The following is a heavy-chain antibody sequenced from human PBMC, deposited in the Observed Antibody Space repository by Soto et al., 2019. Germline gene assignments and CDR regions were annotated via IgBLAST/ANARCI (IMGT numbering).Heavy chain of an antibody. CDR2: IYYSGST. V-gene: IGHV4-59*01. D-gene: IGHD2-15*01. CDR3: ARGGSSPRDWFDP. J-gene: IGHJ5*02. CDR1: GGSISSYY. Sequence: SETLSLTCTVSGGSISSYYWSWIRQPPGKGLEWIGYIYYSGSTNYNPSLKSRVTISVDTSKNQFSLKLSSVTAADTAVYYCARGGSSPRDWFDPWGQGTLVTVS.